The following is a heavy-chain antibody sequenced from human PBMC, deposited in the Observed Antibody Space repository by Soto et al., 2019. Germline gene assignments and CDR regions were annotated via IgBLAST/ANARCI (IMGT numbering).Heavy chain of an antibody. V-gene: IGHV4-59*01. J-gene: IGHJ6*02. CDR2: IYYSGST. Sequence: SETLSLTCTVSGGSFSSYSWSWIRQPPGKGLEWIGYIYYSGSTNYNPSLKSRVTISVDTSKNQFSLKLSSVTAADTAVYYCAREDNWNYNYGMDVWGQGTTVTVSS. CDR3: AREDNWNYNYGMDV. D-gene: IGHD1-20*01. CDR1: GGSFSSYS.